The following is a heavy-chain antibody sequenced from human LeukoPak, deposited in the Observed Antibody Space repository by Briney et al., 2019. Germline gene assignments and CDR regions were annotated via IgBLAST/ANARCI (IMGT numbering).Heavy chain of an antibody. CDR3: ARDSGSSPRFDP. CDR1: GASISNYY. J-gene: IGHJ5*02. V-gene: IGHV4-59*01. CDR2: MLYSGST. D-gene: IGHD6-6*01. Sequence: SETLSLTCTVSGASISNYYWSWIRQSPGKGLEWIGYMLYSGSTNQNPSLRSRVTISVDTSKNQFSLKLSSVTAADTAVYYCARDSGSSPRFDPWGQGTLVTVSS.